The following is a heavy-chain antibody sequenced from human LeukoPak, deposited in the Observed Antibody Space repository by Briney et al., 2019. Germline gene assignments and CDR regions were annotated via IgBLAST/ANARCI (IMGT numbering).Heavy chain of an antibody. V-gene: IGHV3-48*01. J-gene: IGHJ4*02. CDR1: GFTFSSYT. CDR3: ARDVPGYSSSWYSYFDY. CDR2: IGTGSTTI. Sequence: GGSLRLSCAASGFTFSSYTMNWVRQPPGKGLEWVSNIGTGSTTIYYADSVKGRFTISRDNAKNSLYLQMNSLRAEDTAVYYCARDVPGYSSSWYSYFDYWGQGTLVTVSS. D-gene: IGHD6-13*01.